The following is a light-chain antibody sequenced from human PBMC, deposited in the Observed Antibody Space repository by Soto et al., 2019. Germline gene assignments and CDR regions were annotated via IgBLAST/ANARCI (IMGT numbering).Light chain of an antibody. J-gene: IGKJ1*01. Sequence: EVVLTQSPGTLSVSPGERATLSCRASQTVGSNLAWYQHKPGQAPRLLISGASTRATGVPARFSGSGSGTEFALTISGLQSEAFTVYFCQQYNNLPQTVGQGTKVDIK. CDR1: QTVGSN. CDR3: QQYNNLPQT. CDR2: GAS. V-gene: IGKV3-15*01.